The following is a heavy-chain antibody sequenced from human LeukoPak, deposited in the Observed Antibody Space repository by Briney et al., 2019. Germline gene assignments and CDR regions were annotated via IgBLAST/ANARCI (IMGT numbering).Heavy chain of an antibody. CDR1: TSR. CDR3: ARDLWNLYDDSAYNRDFDS. D-gene: IGHD3-10*01. J-gene: IGHJ5*01. Sequence: ASVKVSCKATSRISWVRQAPGQGLEWMGWIGTYGGDTYYAQKFQSRITVSTDTSTSTSYMNLRIRRSDDTAVYYCARDLWNLYDDSAYNRDFDSWGQGTLVTVSS. CDR2: IGTYGGDT. V-gene: IGHV1-18*01.